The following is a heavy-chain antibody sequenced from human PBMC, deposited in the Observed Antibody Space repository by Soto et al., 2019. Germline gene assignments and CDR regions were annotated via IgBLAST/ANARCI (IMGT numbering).Heavy chain of an antibody. V-gene: IGHV1-2*02. Sequence: ASVKVSCKASGYTFTVYYMHWVRQAPGQGLEWMGWINPKSGGTMYPQKFQGRVTMTWDTSISTAYMAPTRLRSDDTAVYYCARDLAKGGGSAGFDYWGQGTLVTVSS. D-gene: IGHD1-26*01. CDR2: INPKSGGT. J-gene: IGHJ4*02. CDR3: ARDLAKGGGSAGFDY. CDR1: GYTFTVYY.